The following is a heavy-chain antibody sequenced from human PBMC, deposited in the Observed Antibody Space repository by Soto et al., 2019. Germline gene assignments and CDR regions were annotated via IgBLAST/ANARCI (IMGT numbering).Heavy chain of an antibody. CDR1: GYTFTSYY. J-gene: IGHJ5*02. CDR2: INPSGGST. V-gene: IGHV1-46*01. CDR3: ARDKVAGRPGGQLVRYGDNWFDP. Sequence: WASVKVSCKASGYTFTSYYMHWVRQAPGQGLEWMGIINPSGGSTSYAQKFQGRVTMTRDTSTSTVYMELSSLRSEDTAVYYCARDKVAGRPGGQLVRYGDNWFDPWGQGTLVTVSS. D-gene: IGHD6-13*01.